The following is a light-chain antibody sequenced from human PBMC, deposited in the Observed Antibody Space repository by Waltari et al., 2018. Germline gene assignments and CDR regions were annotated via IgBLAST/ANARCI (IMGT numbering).Light chain of an antibody. V-gene: IGKV4-1*01. CDR3: QQYYTTPFT. CDR2: WAS. Sequence: DFVMTQSPDSLAVSLGERATIHCTSSQSVLYNSNNKNYLAWYQQKPGQPPKLLIYWASTRESGVPDRFTGSGSGTDFSLTISGLQAEDVAVYYCQQYYTTPFTFGGGTKVQIK. J-gene: IGKJ4*01. CDR1: QSVLYNSNNKNY.